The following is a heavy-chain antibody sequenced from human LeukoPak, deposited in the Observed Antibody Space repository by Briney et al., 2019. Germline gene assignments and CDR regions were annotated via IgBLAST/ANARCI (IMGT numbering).Heavy chain of an antibody. CDR3: ARLVGSYYFDY. Sequence: SVKVSCKASGGTFSSYAISWVRQAPGQGLEWMGGIIPIFGTANYAQKFQGRVTITADKSTSTVYMELSSLRSEDTAVYYCARLVGSYYFDYWGQGTLVTVSS. D-gene: IGHD1-26*01. CDR1: GGTFSSYA. J-gene: IGHJ4*02. CDR2: IIPIFGTA. V-gene: IGHV1-69*06.